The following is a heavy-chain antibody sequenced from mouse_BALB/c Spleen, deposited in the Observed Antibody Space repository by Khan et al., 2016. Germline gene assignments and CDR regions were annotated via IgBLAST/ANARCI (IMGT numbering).Heavy chain of an antibody. CDR2: IDPANGNT. Sequence: EVQLQESGAELVKPGASVKLSCTASGFNIKDTYMHWVKQRPEQGLEWIGRIDPANGNTKYDPKFQGKATITADTSSNTAYLQLSSLTSEDTAVXYYANGDWFAYWGQGTLVTVSA. CDR1: GFNIKDTY. CDR3: ANGDWFAY. V-gene: IGHV14-3*02. J-gene: IGHJ3*01.